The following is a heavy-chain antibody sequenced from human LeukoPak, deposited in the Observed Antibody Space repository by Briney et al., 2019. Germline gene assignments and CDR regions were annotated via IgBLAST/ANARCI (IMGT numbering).Heavy chain of an antibody. CDR3: AKLAKYFYGSETYYFFEH. Sequence: GGSLRLSCAASGFTFSSYRINWVRQAPGKGLEWVSSISSSSSYIYYADSVKGRFTISRDNAKNSLYLQMNSLRVEDTAVYYCAKLAKYFYGSETYYFFEHWGQGTPVTASS. J-gene: IGHJ4*02. CDR1: GFTFSSYR. D-gene: IGHD3-10*01. V-gene: IGHV3-21*01. CDR2: ISSSSSYI.